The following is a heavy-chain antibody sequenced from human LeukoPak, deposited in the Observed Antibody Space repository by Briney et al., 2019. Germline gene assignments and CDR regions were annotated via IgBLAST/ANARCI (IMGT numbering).Heavy chain of an antibody. CDR3: ARDRYYYDSSGLGKDFDY. D-gene: IGHD3-22*01. J-gene: IGHJ4*02. Sequence: PGGSLRLSCAASGFTFSSYSTNWVRQAPGKGLEWVSSISSSSSYIYYADSVEGRFTISRDNAKNSLYLQMNSLRAEDTAVYYCARDRYYYDSSGLGKDFDYWGQGTLVTVSS. CDR2: ISSSSSYI. V-gene: IGHV3-21*01. CDR1: GFTFSSYS.